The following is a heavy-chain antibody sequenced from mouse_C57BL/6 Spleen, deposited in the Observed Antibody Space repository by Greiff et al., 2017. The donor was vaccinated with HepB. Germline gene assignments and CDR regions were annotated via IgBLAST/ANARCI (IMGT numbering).Heavy chain of an antibody. Sequence: VKLQESGPELVKPGASVKISCKASGYAFSSSWMNWVKQRPGKGIEWIGRIDPGDGDTNYNGKFKGKATLTADKSSSTAYMQLSSLTSEDSAVYFCARWGYDGGVNYWGQGTTLTVSS. CDR3: ARWGYDGGVNY. D-gene: IGHD2-2*01. CDR1: GYAFSSSW. J-gene: IGHJ2*01. V-gene: IGHV1-82*01. CDR2: IDPGDGDT.